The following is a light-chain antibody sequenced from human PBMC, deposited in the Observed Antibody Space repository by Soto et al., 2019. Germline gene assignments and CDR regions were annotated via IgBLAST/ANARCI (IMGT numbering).Light chain of an antibody. V-gene: IGKV2-28*01. CDR2: LGS. CDR3: MQALQTRTWT. Sequence: DIVMTQSPLSLPVTPGEPASISCRSSQSLLHSNGYNYLDWYLQKPGQSPQLLIYLGSNRASGAPDRFSGSGSGTDFTLKISRVEAEDVGVYYCMQALQTRTWTFGQGTKVDIK. CDR1: QSLLHSNGYNY. J-gene: IGKJ1*01.